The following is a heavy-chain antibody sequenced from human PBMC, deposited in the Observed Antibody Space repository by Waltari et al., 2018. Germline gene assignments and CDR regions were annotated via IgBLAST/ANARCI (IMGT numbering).Heavy chain of an antibody. CDR1: GYTLTESS. V-gene: IGHV1-24*01. J-gene: IGHJ4*02. D-gene: IGHD6-13*01. Sequence: QVQLVQSGAEVKKTGASVKVSCKVSGYTLTESSMHWVRQAPGKGLEWMGGCEPEDGETVYAPQFQGRVTMTEDTSTYTAYMALSSLSSEHPAVYYCVGSSSWYYFAYWGQGPLVTVSS. CDR2: CEPEDGET. CDR3: VGSSSWYYFAY.